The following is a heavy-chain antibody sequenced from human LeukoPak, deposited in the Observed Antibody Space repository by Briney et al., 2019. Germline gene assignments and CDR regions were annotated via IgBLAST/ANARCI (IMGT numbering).Heavy chain of an antibody. D-gene: IGHD6-25*01. CDR3: ARGRGSLDY. V-gene: IGHV3-7*04. J-gene: IGHJ4*02. CDR1: GFTFPSYW. CDR2: IKQDGSAK. Sequence: PGGSLTLSCVASGFTFPSYWMSWVRQAPGKGLEWVANIKQDGSAKYTLDSVKGRFTISRDNAKNSLYLQMNSLRAEDTAIYYCARGRGSLDYWGQGALVTVSS.